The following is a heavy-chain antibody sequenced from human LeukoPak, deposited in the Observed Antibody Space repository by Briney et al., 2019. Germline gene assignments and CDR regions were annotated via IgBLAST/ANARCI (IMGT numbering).Heavy chain of an antibody. CDR2: IYYGGST. CDR3: ARVDGYYYDSSGYDL. J-gene: IGHJ4*02. CDR1: GGSISSGGYY. V-gene: IGHV4-31*03. D-gene: IGHD3-22*01. Sequence: SETLSLTCTVSGGSISSGGYYWSWILRHPGKGLEWIGYIYYGGSTYYNPSLKSRVTISVDTSKNQFSLKLSSVTAADTAVYYCARVDGYYYDSSGYDLWGQGTLVTVSS.